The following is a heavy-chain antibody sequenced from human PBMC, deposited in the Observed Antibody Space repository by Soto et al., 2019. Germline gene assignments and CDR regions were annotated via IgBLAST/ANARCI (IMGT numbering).Heavy chain of an antibody. V-gene: IGHV3-9*01. J-gene: IGHJ5*02. Sequence: GGSLRLSCAASGFIFDNYAMYWVRQTPGKGLEWVSGISWSGNDLDYGDSVKGRFTISRDNAKNSLYLQMNSLRDEDTAVYYCARDLRGSYPSWGQGTLVTVSS. CDR2: ISWSGNDL. CDR3: ARDLRGSYPS. D-gene: IGHD1-26*01. CDR1: GFIFDNYA.